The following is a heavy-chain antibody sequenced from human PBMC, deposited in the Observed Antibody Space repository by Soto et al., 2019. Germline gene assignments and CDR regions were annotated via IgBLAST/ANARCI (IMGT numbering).Heavy chain of an antibody. CDR1: GGSISSGDYY. D-gene: IGHD4-17*01. CDR2: IYYSGST. Sequence: PSETLSLTCTVSGGSISSGDYYWSWIRQPPGKGLEWIGYIYYSGSTYYNPSLKSRVTISVDTSKNQFSLKLSSVTAADTAVYYCAVGDYGDYLLDPWGQGTLVTVSS. J-gene: IGHJ5*02. CDR3: AVGDYGDYLLDP. V-gene: IGHV4-30-4*01.